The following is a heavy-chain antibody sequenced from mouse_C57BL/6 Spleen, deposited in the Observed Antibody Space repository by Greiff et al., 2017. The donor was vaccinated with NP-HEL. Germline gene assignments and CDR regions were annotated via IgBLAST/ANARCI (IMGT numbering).Heavy chain of an antibody. Sequence: EVQLVESEGGLVQPGSSMTLSCTASGFTFSDYYMAWVRQVPEKGLEWVANINYDGSSTYYLDSLKSRFIISRDNAKNILYLQMSSLKSEDTATYYSARTPDGYYLYAMDYWGQGTSVTVSS. CDR3: ARTPDGYYLYAMDY. CDR2: INYDGSST. CDR1: GFTFSDYY. J-gene: IGHJ4*01. V-gene: IGHV5-16*01. D-gene: IGHD2-3*01.